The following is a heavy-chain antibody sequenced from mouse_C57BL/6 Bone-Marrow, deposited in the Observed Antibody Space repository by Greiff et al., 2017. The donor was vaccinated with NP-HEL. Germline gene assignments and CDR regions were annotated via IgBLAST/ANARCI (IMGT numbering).Heavy chain of an antibody. CDR1: GFTFSDYY. D-gene: IGHD2-1*01. CDR3: ARRSTMETYYFDY. J-gene: IGHJ2*01. Sequence: EVQGVESGGGLVQPGGSLKLSCAASGFTFSDYYMYWVRQTPEKRLEWVAYISNGGGSTYYPDTVKGRFTISRDNAKNTLYLQLSRLKSEDTAMYYCARRSTMETYYFDYWGQGTTLTVSS. V-gene: IGHV5-12*01. CDR2: ISNGGGST.